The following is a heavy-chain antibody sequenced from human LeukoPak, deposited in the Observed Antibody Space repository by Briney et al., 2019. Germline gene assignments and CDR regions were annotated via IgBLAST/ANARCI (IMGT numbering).Heavy chain of an antibody. J-gene: IGHJ3*02. CDR1: GFTFRSYA. Sequence: PGGSLRLSCTASGFTFRSYAMSWVRQAPGKGLDWVSGINEPGVYTYYADSVKGRFTISRDNSENTLYLQMNSLRVEDTAVYYCSTGPDRHHDSYDIWGQGTMVIVSS. V-gene: IGHV3-23*01. CDR2: INEPGVYT. CDR3: STGPDRHHDSYDI.